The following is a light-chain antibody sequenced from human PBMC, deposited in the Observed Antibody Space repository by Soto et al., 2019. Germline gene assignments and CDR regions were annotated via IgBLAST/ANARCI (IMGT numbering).Light chain of an antibody. CDR1: QSVSSK. J-gene: IGKJ5*01. CDR2: GAY. V-gene: IGKV3-15*01. CDR3: QQYNAWPPIT. Sequence: ILSTQSPSTLSVSQGEGATLSCWASQSVSSKLAWYQQKPGQAPRLLIYGAYTSATGSPARFSGSGSWAELTLTISTLQSEDFAVYYCQQYNAWPPITFGQGTRLEI.